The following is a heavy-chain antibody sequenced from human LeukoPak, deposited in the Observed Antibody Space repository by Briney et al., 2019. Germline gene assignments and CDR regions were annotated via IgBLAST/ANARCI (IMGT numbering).Heavy chain of an antibody. Sequence: ASVKVSCKASGYTFTGYYMHWVRQAPGQGLEWMGWINPNSGGTNYAQKFQGRVTMTRDTSISTAYMELSRLRSDDTVVYYCARDITMIVVATGAFDIWGQGTMVTVSS. D-gene: IGHD3-22*01. CDR2: INPNSGGT. V-gene: IGHV1-2*02. CDR1: GYTFTGYY. J-gene: IGHJ3*02. CDR3: ARDITMIVVATGAFDI.